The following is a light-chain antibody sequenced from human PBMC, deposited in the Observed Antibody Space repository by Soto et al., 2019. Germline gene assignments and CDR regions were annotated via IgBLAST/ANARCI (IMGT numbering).Light chain of an antibody. CDR3: CSYAGSYYV. CDR1: SSDVGGYNY. CDR2: DVS. Sequence: QSALTQPRSVSGSTRQSVTISCTGTSSDVGGYNYVSWYQQHPGKAPKLMIYDVSKRPSGDPDRFSGSKSGNTASLTISGLQAEDEADYYCCSYAGSYYVFGTGTKVTVL. J-gene: IGLJ1*01. V-gene: IGLV2-11*01.